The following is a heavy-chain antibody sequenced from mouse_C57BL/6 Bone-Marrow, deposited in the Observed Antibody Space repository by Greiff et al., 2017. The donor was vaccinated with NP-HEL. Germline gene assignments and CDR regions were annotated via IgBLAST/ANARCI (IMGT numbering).Heavy chain of an antibody. Sequence: VQLQQSGPVLVKPGASVKMSCKASGYTFTDYYMNWVKQSHGKSLEWIGVINPYNGGTSYNQKFKGKATLTVDKSSSTAYMELNSLTSEDSAVYYCARCSYYGSSPAWFAYWGQGTLVTVSA. CDR1: GYTFTDYY. D-gene: IGHD1-1*01. J-gene: IGHJ3*01. CDR3: ARCSYYGSSPAWFAY. CDR2: INPYNGGT. V-gene: IGHV1-19*01.